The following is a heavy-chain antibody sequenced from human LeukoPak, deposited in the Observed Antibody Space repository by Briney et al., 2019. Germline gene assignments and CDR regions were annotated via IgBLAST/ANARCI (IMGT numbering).Heavy chain of an antibody. CDR1: GGSISSGSYY. CDR3: AREQMYYYDSSGLDY. D-gene: IGHD3-22*01. V-gene: IGHV4-61*02. Sequence: SETLSLTCTVSGGSISSGSYYWSWIRQPAGKGLEWIGRIYTSGSTNYNPSLKSRVTISVDTSKNQFSLKLSSVTAADTAVYYCAREQMYYYDSSGLDYWGRGTLVTVSS. CDR2: IYTSGST. J-gene: IGHJ4*02.